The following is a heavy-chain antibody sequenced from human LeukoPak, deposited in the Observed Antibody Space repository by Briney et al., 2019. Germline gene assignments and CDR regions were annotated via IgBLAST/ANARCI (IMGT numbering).Heavy chain of an antibody. Sequence: SETLSLTCTVSGYSISSGFYWGWIRQPPGKGLECIGSIYHSGSTYYNPSLKSRVTISVDTSKNQFSLNLSSVTAADTAMYYCARAVGTSRNLFDYWGQGTLVTVSS. CDR1: GYSISSGFY. D-gene: IGHD4-23*01. J-gene: IGHJ4*02. CDR2: IYHSGST. V-gene: IGHV4-38-2*02. CDR3: ARAVGTSRNLFDY.